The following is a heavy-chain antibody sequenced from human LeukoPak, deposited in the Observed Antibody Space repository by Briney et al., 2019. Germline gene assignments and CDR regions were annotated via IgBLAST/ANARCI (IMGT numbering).Heavy chain of an antibody. J-gene: IGHJ4*02. D-gene: IGHD3-16*01. CDR2: IYSGGST. V-gene: IGHV3-66*02. CDR3: ARAVGGSARYFYY. CDR1: GFTVSGNY. Sequence: GGSLRLSCAASGFTVSGNYMSWVRQAPGKGLEWVSVIYSGGSTYYADSVKGRFTISRDNSKNTLYLQMNSLRAEDTAVYYCARAVGGSARYFYYWGQGTLVTVSS.